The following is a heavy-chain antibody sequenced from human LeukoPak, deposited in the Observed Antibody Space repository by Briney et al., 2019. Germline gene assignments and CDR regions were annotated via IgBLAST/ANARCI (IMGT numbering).Heavy chain of an antibody. CDR1: GYTFTSYD. Sequence: VSVKVSCKASGYTFTSYDINWVRQATGQELEWMGWMNPNSGNTGYAQKFQGRVTMTRNTSISTAYMELSSLRSEDTAVYYCARARILTYNWFDPWGQGTLVTVSS. V-gene: IGHV1-8*01. CDR2: MNPNSGNT. CDR3: ARARILTYNWFDP. J-gene: IGHJ5*02. D-gene: IGHD3-9*01.